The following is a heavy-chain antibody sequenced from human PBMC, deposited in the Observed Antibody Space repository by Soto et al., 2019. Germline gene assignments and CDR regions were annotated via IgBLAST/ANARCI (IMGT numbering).Heavy chain of an antibody. J-gene: IGHJ1*01. D-gene: IGHD6-13*01. CDR1: GFTFDDYA. Sequence: EVQLVESGGGLVQPGRSLRLYCAASGFTFDDYAMHWVRQVPGKGLEWVSGINWNSGSIGYGDSVKGRFAISRDNAKNSLRLQMNSQSAEDTAFYYCVKDESINWYSGHFRHWGQGTLVTVSS. CDR2: INWNSGSI. CDR3: VKDESINWYSGHFRH. V-gene: IGHV3-9*01.